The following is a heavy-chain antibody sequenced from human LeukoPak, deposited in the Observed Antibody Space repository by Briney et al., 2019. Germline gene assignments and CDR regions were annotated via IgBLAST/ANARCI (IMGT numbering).Heavy chain of an antibody. CDR3: ARHGGSYYYDWYFDN. Sequence: SETLSLTCTVSGGSISAYYWSWIRQPPGKGLEWIGYIYYSGRTSYNPSLKSRVITSVNMSKSQVSLKLSSVTAADTAVYYCARHGGSYYYDWYFDNWGQGTLVTVTS. J-gene: IGHJ4*02. CDR2: IYYSGRT. CDR1: GGSISAYY. V-gene: IGHV4-59*08. D-gene: IGHD3-16*01.